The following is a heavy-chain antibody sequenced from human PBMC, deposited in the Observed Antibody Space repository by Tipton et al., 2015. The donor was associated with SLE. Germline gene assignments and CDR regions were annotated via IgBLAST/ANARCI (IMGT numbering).Heavy chain of an antibody. Sequence: TLSLTCTVSGLSIHNFSSYWGWIRQPPGKGLEWIASIFYDGSTYYNPSLKSRVTISLDMSRNQFSLILSSVTAADTAVYYCARASWDHRGSGSFSDYWGQGKLVTVSS. J-gene: IGHJ4*02. V-gene: IGHV4-39*07. CDR2: IFYDGST. CDR1: GLSIHNFSSY. D-gene: IGHD3-10*01. CDR3: ARASWDHRGSGSFSDY.